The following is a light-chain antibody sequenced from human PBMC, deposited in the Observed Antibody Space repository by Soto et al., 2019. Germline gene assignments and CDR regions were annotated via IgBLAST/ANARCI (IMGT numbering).Light chain of an antibody. CDR1: QGVSDD. CDR3: LQESNYPLT. V-gene: IGKV1-6*01. CDR2: SAS. Sequence: IQMTQSPSSLSASVGDRVTITCRASQGVSDDVGWYQQKPGKAPKLLIYSASTLRSGVPSRFSGCGSGTDFTLTICGLQPEGFATDYCLQESNYPLTFGGGTKVEIK. J-gene: IGKJ4*01.